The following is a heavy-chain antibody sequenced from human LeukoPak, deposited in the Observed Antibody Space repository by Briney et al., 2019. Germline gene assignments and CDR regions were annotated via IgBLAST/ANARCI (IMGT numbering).Heavy chain of an antibody. J-gene: IGHJ3*02. Sequence: ASVKVSCKASGYTFTSYYMHWVRQAPGQGLEWMGIINPSGGSTSYAQKFQGRVTMTRDTSISTVYMELSRLRSDDTAVYYCARDSGGYNGNDLFAFDIWGQGTMVTVPS. D-gene: IGHD1-20*01. V-gene: IGHV1-46*01. CDR2: INPSGGST. CDR1: GYTFTSYY. CDR3: ARDSGGYNGNDLFAFDI.